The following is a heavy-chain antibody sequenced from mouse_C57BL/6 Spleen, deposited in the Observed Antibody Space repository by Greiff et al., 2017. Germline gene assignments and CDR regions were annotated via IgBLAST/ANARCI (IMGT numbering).Heavy chain of an antibody. D-gene: IGHD1-1*01. Sequence: VKLMESGPGLVQPSQSLSITCTVSGFSLTSSGVHWVRQSPGKGLEWLGVIWRGGSTDYNAAFMSRLSITKDNSKSQVCFKMNSLQADDTAIYYCAKKDYGSSYDAMDYWGQGTSVTVSS. J-gene: IGHJ4*01. CDR1: GFSLTSSG. CDR3: AKKDYGSSYDAMDY. V-gene: IGHV2-5*01. CDR2: IWRGGST.